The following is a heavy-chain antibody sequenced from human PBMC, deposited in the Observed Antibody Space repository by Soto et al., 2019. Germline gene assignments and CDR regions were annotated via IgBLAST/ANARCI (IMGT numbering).Heavy chain of an antibody. CDR1: GFTFSSYA. CDR2: ISYDGSNK. V-gene: IGHV3-30-3*01. D-gene: IGHD3-22*01. Sequence: GSLRLSCAASGFTFSSYAMHWVRQAPGKGLEWVAVISYDGSNKYYADSVKGRFTISRDNSKNTLYLQMNSLRAEDTAVYYCARSYYYDSSAPHYYFDYWGQGTLVTVSS. J-gene: IGHJ4*02. CDR3: ARSYYYDSSAPHYYFDY.